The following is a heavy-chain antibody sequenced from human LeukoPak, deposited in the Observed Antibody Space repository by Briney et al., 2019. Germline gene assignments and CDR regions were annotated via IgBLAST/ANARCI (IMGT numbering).Heavy chain of an antibody. CDR2: IYYSGST. CDR3: ATYTVITPRLDAFHI. CDR1: GGSINSGDYY. J-gene: IGHJ3*02. V-gene: IGHV4-30-4*01. Sequence: SETLSLTCPVSGGSINSGDYYWSWIRQPPGKGLEWIGYIYYSGSTYYSPSLNSRVTISVDTSKNQFSLKLSSVTAADTAVYYCATYTVITPRLDAFHIWGQGTMVTVSS. D-gene: IGHD4-23*01.